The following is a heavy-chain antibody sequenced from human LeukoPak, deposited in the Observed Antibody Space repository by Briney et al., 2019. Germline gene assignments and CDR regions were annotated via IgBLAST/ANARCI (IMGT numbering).Heavy chain of an antibody. D-gene: IGHD3-10*01. Sequence: ASVKVSCKASGYTFTTYFIHWVRQAPGQGLEWMGMINPSGGGTTYAQNFQGRVTMTRDTSTSTVYMDLSSLRSEDTALYYCARGENSGLFDYWGQGTLATVSS. CDR2: INPSGGGT. CDR3: ARGENSGLFDY. CDR1: GYTFTTYF. V-gene: IGHV1-46*01. J-gene: IGHJ4*02.